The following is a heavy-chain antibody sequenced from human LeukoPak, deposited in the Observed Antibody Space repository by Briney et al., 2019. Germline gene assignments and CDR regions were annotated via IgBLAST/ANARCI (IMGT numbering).Heavy chain of an antibody. J-gene: IGHJ1*01. CDR3: ARATTVVTRGNQRTRYFQH. D-gene: IGHD4-23*01. Sequence: SETLSLTCAVYGGSFSGYYWSWIRQPPGEGLEWIGEINHSGSTNYNPSLKSRVTISVDTSKNQFSLKLSSVTAADTAAYYCARATTVVTRGNQRTRYFQHWGQGTLVTVSS. CDR2: INHSGST. V-gene: IGHV4-34*01. CDR1: GGSFSGYY.